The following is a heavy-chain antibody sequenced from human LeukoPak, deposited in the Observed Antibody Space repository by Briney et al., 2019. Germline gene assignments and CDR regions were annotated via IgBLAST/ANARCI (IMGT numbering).Heavy chain of an antibody. J-gene: IGHJ2*01. D-gene: IGHD5-24*01. CDR3: ARVGDHFHWNLDL. V-gene: IGHV3-53*01. CDR1: GFTVSTKY. Sequence: PGGSLRLSCAASGFTVSTKYMNWVRQAPGKGLEWVSIIYSGGTTYYADSVKGRFTISRDTSKNTLSLQMNSLRAEDTAVYFCARVGDHFHWNLDLWGRGTLVTVSS. CDR2: IYSGGTT.